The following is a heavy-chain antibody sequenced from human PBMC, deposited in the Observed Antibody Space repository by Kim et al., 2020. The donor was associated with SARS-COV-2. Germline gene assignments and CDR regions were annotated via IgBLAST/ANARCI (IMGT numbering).Heavy chain of an antibody. Sequence: DSVRGRFTNSRKNAKNALYLEMNSLRAEETAVYYCARVPSWDISAYYFDHWGQGTLVTVSS. D-gene: IGHD3-22*01. CDR3: ARVPSWDISAYYFDH. V-gene: IGHV3-11*01. J-gene: IGHJ4*02.